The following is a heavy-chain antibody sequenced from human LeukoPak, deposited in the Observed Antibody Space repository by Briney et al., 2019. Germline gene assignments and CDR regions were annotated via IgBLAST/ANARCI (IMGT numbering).Heavy chain of an antibody. D-gene: IGHD2-2*01. CDR2: ISSSSSYI. V-gene: IGHV3-21*01. CDR3: ARVDDIVVVPAANDY. J-gene: IGHJ4*02. CDR1: GFTFSSYS. Sequence: GGSLRLSXAASGFTFSSYSMNWVRQAPGKGLEWVSSISSSSSYIYYADSVKGRFTISRDNAKNSLYLQMNSLRAEDTAVYYCARVDDIVVVPAANDYWGQGTLVTVSS.